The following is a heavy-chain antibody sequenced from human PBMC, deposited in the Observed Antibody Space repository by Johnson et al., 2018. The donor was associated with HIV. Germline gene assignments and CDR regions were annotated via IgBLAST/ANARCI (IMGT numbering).Heavy chain of an antibody. Sequence: QVQLVESGGGVVQPVRSLRLSCAASGFTFSSYAMHWVRQAPGKGLEWVAVISYDGSNQYYADSVKGRFTISRDNSKNTLYLQMNSRRAEDTAVYYCAKARGGYCSSTSCFAFDIWGQGTMVTVSS. D-gene: IGHD2-2*01. V-gene: IGHV3-30*04. CDR3: AKARGGYCSSTSCFAFDI. CDR1: GFTFSSYA. J-gene: IGHJ3*02. CDR2: ISYDGSNQ.